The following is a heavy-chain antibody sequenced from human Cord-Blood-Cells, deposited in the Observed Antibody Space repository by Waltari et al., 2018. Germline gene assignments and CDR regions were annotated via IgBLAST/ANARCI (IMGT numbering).Heavy chain of an antibody. Sequence: MSWVRQAPGKGLEWVSAISGSGGSTYYADSVKGRFTISRDNSKNTLYLQMNSLRAEDTAVYYCAKGYYYDSSGYFDYWGQGTLVTVSS. D-gene: IGHD3-22*01. CDR2: ISGSGGST. J-gene: IGHJ4*02. CDR3: AKGYYYDSSGYFDY. V-gene: IGHV3-23*01.